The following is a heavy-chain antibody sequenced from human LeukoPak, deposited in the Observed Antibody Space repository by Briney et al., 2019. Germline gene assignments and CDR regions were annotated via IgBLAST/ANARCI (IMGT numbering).Heavy chain of an antibody. J-gene: IGHJ3*02. V-gene: IGHV3-11*01. CDR1: AFIFNNYY. Sequence: GGSLSLSCAASAFIFNNYYMSWIRQAPEKGLECVSYISNSGSTMFYADSVRGRFTISRDNAKNSLYLQMNSLRPEDTALYYCARVRSRYIWGTPQWPFDMWGQGTMVTV. CDR2: ISNSGSTM. D-gene: IGHD3-16*01. CDR3: ARVRSRYIWGTPQWPFDM.